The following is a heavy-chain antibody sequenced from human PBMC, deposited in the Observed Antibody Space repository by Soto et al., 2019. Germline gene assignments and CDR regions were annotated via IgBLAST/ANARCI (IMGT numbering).Heavy chain of an antibody. J-gene: IGHJ3*02. Sequence: EVQLEESGGGLVQPGGSLRLSCAASGFTFSRFGMNWVRQAPGKGLEWVSYISGSGGGIYYAGSVKGRITISRDNAKDSLYLQMNSLRAEDTAVDYCARDSSWAFDIWGQGTMVTVSS. V-gene: IGHV3-48*01. CDR1: GFTFSRFG. CDR2: ISGSGGGI. CDR3: ARDSSWAFDI.